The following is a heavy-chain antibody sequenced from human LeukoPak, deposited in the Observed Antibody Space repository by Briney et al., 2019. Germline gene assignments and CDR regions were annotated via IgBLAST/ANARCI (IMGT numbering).Heavy chain of an antibody. CDR1: GFTFSSYS. D-gene: IGHD2-2*01. V-gene: IGHV3-21*01. CDR2: ISSSSSYI. J-gene: IGHJ4*02. CDR3: ARDSPHIVVVPAAD. Sequence: GGSLRLSCAASGFTFSSYSMNWVRQAPGKGLEWVSSISSSSSYIYYADSVKGRFTISRDNAKNSLYLQMNSLRAEDTAVHYCARDSPHIVVVPAADWGQGTLVTVSS.